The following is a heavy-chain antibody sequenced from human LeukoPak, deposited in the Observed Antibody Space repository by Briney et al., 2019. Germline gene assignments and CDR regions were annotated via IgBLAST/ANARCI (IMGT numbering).Heavy chain of an antibody. CDR1: GYTFTLYY. J-gene: IGHJ4*02. Sequence: GASVKVSCKASGYTFTLYYMHWVRQAPGQGLEWMGWISAYNGNTNYAQKLQGRVTMTTDTSTSTAYMELRSLRSDDTAVYYCARVSEYSGSYTPTGYWGQGTLVTVSS. CDR2: ISAYNGNT. D-gene: IGHD1-26*01. CDR3: ARVSEYSGSYTPTGY. V-gene: IGHV1-18*04.